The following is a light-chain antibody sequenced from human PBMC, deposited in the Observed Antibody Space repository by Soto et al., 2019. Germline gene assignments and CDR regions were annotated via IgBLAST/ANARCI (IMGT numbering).Light chain of an antibody. V-gene: IGKV3D-15*01. Sequence: EIVLTQSPGTLSLSPGERATLSCRASQSVSSYLAWYQQKPGQAPRLLIYDASSRATGIPDRFSGSGSGTDFTLTISSLQSEDFAVYYCQQYNNWPPWTFGQGTKVDIK. CDR3: QQYNNWPPWT. CDR2: DAS. CDR1: QSVSSY. J-gene: IGKJ1*01.